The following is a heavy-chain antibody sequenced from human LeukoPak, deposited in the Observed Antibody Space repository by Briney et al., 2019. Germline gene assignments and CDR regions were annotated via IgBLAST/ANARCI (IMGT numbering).Heavy chain of an antibody. D-gene: IGHD5-12*01. CDR1: GFTFSSYG. V-gene: IGHV3-48*04. CDR2: ISGSSGTI. CDR3: ARERGGFGGYHPYYYLDV. J-gene: IGHJ6*03. Sequence: GGSLRLSCAASGFTFSSYGMHWVRQAPGKGLECVSFISGSSGTIYYADSVKGRFTISRDNTKNSLYLQMNSLRAEDTAIYYCARERGGFGGYHPYYYLDVWGKGTTVTVSS.